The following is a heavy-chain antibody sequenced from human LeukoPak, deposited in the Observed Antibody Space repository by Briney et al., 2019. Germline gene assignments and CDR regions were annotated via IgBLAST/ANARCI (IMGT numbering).Heavy chain of an antibody. CDR3: ARPRDLSGYSSGYDAFDI. Sequence: SETLSLTCTVSGGSISSSSYYWGWIRQPPGKGLEWIGEINHSGSTNYNPSLKSRVAISVDRSKNQLSLKLTSVTAADTAVYYCARPRDLSGYSSGYDAFDIWGQGTMVTVSS. V-gene: IGHV4-39*07. CDR2: INHSGST. D-gene: IGHD6-19*01. J-gene: IGHJ3*02. CDR1: GGSISSSSYY.